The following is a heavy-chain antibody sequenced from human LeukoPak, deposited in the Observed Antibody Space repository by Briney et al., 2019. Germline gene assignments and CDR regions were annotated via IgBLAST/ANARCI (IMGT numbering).Heavy chain of an antibody. CDR1: GDSVSSNSAA. V-gene: IGHV6-1*01. CDR3: ARGTLGWPLRWFDP. D-gene: IGHD3-16*01. CDR2: THYRSKWYI. Sequence: SQTLSLTCAISGDSVSSNSAAWNWIRQSPSRGLEWLGRTHYRSKWYIDYAGSVRSRITINPDTSKNQFSLQLNSVTPEDTAVYYCARGTLGWPLRWFDPWGQGILVAVSS. J-gene: IGHJ5*02.